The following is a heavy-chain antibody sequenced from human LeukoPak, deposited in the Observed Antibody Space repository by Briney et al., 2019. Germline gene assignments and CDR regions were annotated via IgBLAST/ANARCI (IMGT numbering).Heavy chain of an antibody. CDR3: ARSDYYGSGSHTVFDAFDI. J-gene: IGHJ3*02. D-gene: IGHD3-10*01. CDR2: IDDSGNT. Sequence: PSETLSLTCTVSGGSVNNYFWGWIRRPPGKGLEWIGYIDDSGNTDYNPSLKSQVSISIAKSKNQFFLKLSSVTAADTAMYYCARSDYYGSGSHTVFDAFDIWGQGTRVTVSS. V-gene: IGHV4-59*02. CDR1: GGSVNNYF.